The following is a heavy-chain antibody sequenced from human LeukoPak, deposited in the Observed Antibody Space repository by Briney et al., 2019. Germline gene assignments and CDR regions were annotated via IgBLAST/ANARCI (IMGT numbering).Heavy chain of an antibody. D-gene: IGHD3-22*01. V-gene: IGHV3-64D*06. CDR2: ISSNGGST. Sequence: GGSLRLSCSASGFTFSSYAMHWVRQAPGKGLEYVSAISSNGGSTYYADSVKGRFTISRDNSKNTLYLQMSSLRAEDTAVYYCVKDKDGYYDSSGPWGQGTLVTVSS. CDR3: VKDKDGYYDSSGP. CDR1: GFTFSSYA. J-gene: IGHJ5*02.